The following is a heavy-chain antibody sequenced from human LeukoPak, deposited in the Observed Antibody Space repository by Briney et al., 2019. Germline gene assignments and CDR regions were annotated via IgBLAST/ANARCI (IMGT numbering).Heavy chain of an antibody. D-gene: IGHD3-3*01. CDR1: GFTFTSYG. CDR2: ISVYNGNT. CDR3: ATCAGYGEGVTFDY. Sequence: WASVKVSCKASGFTFTSYGISWVRQAPGRGLEWMGWISVYNGNTNYAQKFQGRVTMTEDTSTDTAYMELSSLRSEDTAVYYSATCAGYGEGVTFDYWGQGTLVTVSS. J-gene: IGHJ4*02. V-gene: IGHV1-18*01.